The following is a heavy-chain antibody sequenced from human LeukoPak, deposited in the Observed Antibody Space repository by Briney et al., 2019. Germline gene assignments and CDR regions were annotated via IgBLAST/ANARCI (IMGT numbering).Heavy chain of an antibody. CDR2: ISAYNGNT. V-gene: IGHV1-18*01. D-gene: IGHD1-26*01. Sequence: ASVKVSCKASGYSFGSYGLNWVRQAPGQGLEWMGWISAYNGNTNYAQKLQGRVTMTTDTSTSTAYMELRSLRSDDTAVYYCARGGSVDWELPFDYWGQGTLVTVSS. CDR3: ARGGSVDWELPFDY. J-gene: IGHJ4*02. CDR1: GYSFGSYG.